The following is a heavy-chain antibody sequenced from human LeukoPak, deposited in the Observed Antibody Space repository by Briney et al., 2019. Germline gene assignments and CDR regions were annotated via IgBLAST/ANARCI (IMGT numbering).Heavy chain of an antibody. V-gene: IGHV1-2*02. CDR1: GYTFTGYY. J-gene: IGHJ5*02. CDR2: INPNSGDT. CDR3: ARAGGRSWFDP. Sequence: GASVKVSCKASGYTFTGYYMHWVRQAPGQGLEWMGWINPNSGDTKYAQKFQGRVTMTRDTSISTVYMELRGLRSDDTAVYYCARAGGRSWFDPWGQGTLVTVSS.